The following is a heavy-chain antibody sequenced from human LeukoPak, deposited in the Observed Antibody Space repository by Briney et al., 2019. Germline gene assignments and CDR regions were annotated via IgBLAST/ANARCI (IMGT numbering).Heavy chain of an antibody. CDR3: AKDTGRPTDAITMEDNAFDI. Sequence: PGRSLRLSCAASGFTFDDHGMHWVRQAPGKGLEWVSGISWSSGIIGYADSVKGRFTISRDNAKNSLYLQMDSLRDEDTALYYCAKDTGRPTDAITMEDNAFDIWGQGTMVTVSS. CDR2: ISWSSGII. D-gene: IGHD3-3*01. V-gene: IGHV3-9*01. J-gene: IGHJ3*02. CDR1: GFTFDDHG.